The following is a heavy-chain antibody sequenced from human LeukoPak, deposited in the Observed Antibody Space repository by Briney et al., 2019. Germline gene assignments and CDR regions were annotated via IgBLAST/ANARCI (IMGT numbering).Heavy chain of an antibody. J-gene: IGHJ4*02. V-gene: IGHV4-34*01. D-gene: IGHD2-21*02. CDR3: ARVGVVVTAIKSGIDY. CDR2: INHSGST. Sequence: SETLSLNCAVYGGSFSGYYWSWIRQPPGKGLEWIGEINHSGSTNYNPSLKSRVTISVDTSKNQFSLKLSSVTAADTAVYYCARVGVVVTAIKSGIDYWGQGTLVTVSS. CDR1: GGSFSGYY.